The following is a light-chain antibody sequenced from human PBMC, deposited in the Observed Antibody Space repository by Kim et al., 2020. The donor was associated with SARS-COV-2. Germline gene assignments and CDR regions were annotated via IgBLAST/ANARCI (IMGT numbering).Light chain of an antibody. CDR1: QSVSSSY. J-gene: IGKJ4*01. CDR3: QQYGTSPFT. CDR2: GAS. V-gene: IGKV3-20*01. Sequence: SPGERATRSCRASQSVSSSYLAWYQQKSGQAPRLLIYGASRRITGIPDRFSGSGSGTDFTLTISRLEPEDFAVYYCQQYGTSPFTFGGGTKVDIK.